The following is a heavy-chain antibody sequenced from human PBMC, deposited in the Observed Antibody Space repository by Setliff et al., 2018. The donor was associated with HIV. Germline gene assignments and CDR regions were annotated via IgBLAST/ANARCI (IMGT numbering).Heavy chain of an antibody. CDR3: AKPRLYNSALEN. J-gene: IGHJ4*02. CDR1: GFTVSGSY. V-gene: IGHV3-66*02. D-gene: IGHD1-1*01. CDR2: IYSDAST. Sequence: GGSLRLSCAASGFTVSGSYMSWVRQAPGKGLEWVSTIYSDASTYHADSVKGRFTLSRDNSKNTLYLQMNSLTPEDTAVYYCAKPRLYNSALENWGQGTLVTVSS.